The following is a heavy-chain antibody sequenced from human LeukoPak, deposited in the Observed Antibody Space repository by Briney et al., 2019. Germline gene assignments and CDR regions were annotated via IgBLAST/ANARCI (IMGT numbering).Heavy chain of an antibody. Sequence: GASVKVSCKASGYTFSSYYTHWVRQAPGQGLEWMGTINPGRDSTSYAQKFQGRVIMTRDTSTSTVDMDLSSLRSDDTAVYYCARDVGSGTYMFDFWGQGTLVTVSS. CDR1: GYTFSSYY. J-gene: IGHJ4*02. V-gene: IGHV1-46*01. CDR3: ARDVGSGTYMFDF. CDR2: INPGRDST. D-gene: IGHD6-19*01.